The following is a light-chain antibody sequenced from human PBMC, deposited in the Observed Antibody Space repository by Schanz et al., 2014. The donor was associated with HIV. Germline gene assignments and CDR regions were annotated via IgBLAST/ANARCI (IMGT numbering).Light chain of an antibody. J-gene: IGKJ2*01. CDR1: QSLLHSDGKTY. CDR2: EVS. CDR3: MQGIHLPRT. V-gene: IGKV2-29*02. Sequence: DIVMTQTPLSLSVTPGQPASISCKSSQSLLHSDGKTYLYWYLQKPGQSPQLLIYEVSSRFSGGPLGFSGSGSGSDFTLKISRVEAEDVGVYYCMQGIHLPRTFGQGTKLEIK.